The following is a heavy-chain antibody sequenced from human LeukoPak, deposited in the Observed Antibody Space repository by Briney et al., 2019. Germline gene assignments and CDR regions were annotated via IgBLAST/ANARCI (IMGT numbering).Heavy chain of an antibody. J-gene: IGHJ4*02. CDR3: VRGDNRDY. CDR1: GFSFSTST. Sequence: GGSLRLSCAASGFSFSTSTMNCVRQAPGKGLEWISSIGKTSRDMYYADSVRGRFTISRDNAKNSLFLLMNSLRVEDTSAYYCVRGDNRDYWGQGTLVTVSS. V-gene: IGHV3-21*01. CDR2: IGKTSRDM. D-gene: IGHD1-14*01.